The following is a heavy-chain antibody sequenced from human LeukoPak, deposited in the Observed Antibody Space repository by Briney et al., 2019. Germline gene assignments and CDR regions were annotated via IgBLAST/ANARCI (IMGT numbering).Heavy chain of an antibody. J-gene: IGHJ4*02. CDR3: ARDRDYSNTERGFDY. CDR2: INPNSGET. CDR1: GYTFTDYY. V-gene: IGHV1-2*02. D-gene: IGHD4-11*01. Sequence: VASVKVSCKTSGYTFTDYYIHCVRQPPGQGREWMGWINPNSGETNSAQKFQGRVTMTGDTSISTAYMELRRVTSDDTAVYYCARDRDYSNTERGFDYWGQGTLVTVSS.